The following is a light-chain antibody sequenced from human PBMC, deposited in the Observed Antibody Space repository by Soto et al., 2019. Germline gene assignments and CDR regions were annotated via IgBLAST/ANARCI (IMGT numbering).Light chain of an antibody. CDR1: XXXVGGCKF. Sequence: QSALTQPPSASGSPGXSVTISCTGXXXXVGGCKFVSWYQQYPGKAPKLIIYEVSKRPSGVPDRFSGSKSGNTASLTVSGLQAEDEADYYCSSCAGSNNPYVFGTGTKLTVL. V-gene: IGLV2-8*01. J-gene: IGLJ1*01. CDR3: SSCAGSNNPYV. CDR2: EVS.